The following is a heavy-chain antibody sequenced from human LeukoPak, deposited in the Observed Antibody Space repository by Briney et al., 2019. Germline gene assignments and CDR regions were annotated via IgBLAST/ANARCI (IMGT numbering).Heavy chain of an antibody. CDR2: IYYSGST. V-gene: IGHV4-59*01. Sequence: SETLSLTCTVSGDSISSYYWSWIRQPPGKGLEWIGYIYYSGSTNYNPSLKSRVTISVDTSKNQFSLKLSSVTAADTAVYYCARGIPYDFWSGYQYYFDYWGHGTLVTVSS. CDR1: GDSISSYY. D-gene: IGHD3-3*01. J-gene: IGHJ4*01. CDR3: ARGIPYDFWSGYQYYFDY.